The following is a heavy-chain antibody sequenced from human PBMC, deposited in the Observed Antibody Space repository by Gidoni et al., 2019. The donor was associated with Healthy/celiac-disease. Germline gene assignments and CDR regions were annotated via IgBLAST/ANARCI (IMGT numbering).Heavy chain of an antibody. D-gene: IGHD2-15*01. CDR1: AGSISSYY. CDR3: ARAGVVVAAGWFDP. CDR2: IFYSGST. J-gene: IGHJ5*02. V-gene: IGHV4-59*01. Sequence: QAQLQESGPGLVKPSETLSLSGTVSAGSISSYYWSWIRQHPGKGLEWIGYIFYSGSTNFNPSLKSRGTISVDTSKNQFSLKLSSVTPADTAVYYCARAGVVVAAGWFDPWGQGTLVTVSS.